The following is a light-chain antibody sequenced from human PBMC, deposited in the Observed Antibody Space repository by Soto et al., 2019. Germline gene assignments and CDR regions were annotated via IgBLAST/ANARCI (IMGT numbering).Light chain of an antibody. J-gene: IGKJ1*01. CDR1: QGVSRY. CDR2: DAF. V-gene: IGKV3-11*01. Sequence: EIVLTQSPATLSLFPGERATLSCRASQGVSRYLAWYQQRPGQTPRLLIYDAFNRATGIPARFSGSGSGTDFTLSISSLEPEDFATYYCQQYYSYPLAFGQGTKVEIK. CDR3: QQYYSYPLA.